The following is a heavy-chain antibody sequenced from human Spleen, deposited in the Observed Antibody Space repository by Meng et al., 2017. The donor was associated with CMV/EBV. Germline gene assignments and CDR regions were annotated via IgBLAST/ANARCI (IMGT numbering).Heavy chain of an antibody. Sequence: GESLKISCAASAFKLRNYWMHWVRQAPGKGLEWVSRINGNGSRGYADSLVGRFTITRDSDKNSLYLQMNSVRAEDTAVDYCARYKGNCVDAVDIWGQGTMVTVSS. D-gene: IGHD1-1*01. CDR3: ARYKGNCVDAVDI. J-gene: IGHJ3*02. CDR2: INGNGSR. CDR1: AFKLRNYW. V-gene: IGHV3-74*01.